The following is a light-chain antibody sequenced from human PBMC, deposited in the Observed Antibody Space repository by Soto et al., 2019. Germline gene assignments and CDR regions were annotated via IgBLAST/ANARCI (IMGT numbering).Light chain of an antibody. CDR1: QGIRIY. CDR2: AAS. J-gene: IGKJ4*01. CDR3: QQLKSYPLT. Sequence: DIQLTQSPSFLSASVGDRVTITCRASQGIRIYLAWYQQKQGKAPKLLIYAASTLQSGVPSRFSGSGSGTEFTLTITSLQPEDFATYYCQQLKSYPLTFGGGTKVEIK. V-gene: IGKV1-9*01.